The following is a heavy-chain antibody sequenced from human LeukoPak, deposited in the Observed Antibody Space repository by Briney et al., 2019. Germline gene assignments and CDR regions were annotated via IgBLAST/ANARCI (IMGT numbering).Heavy chain of an antibody. CDR1: GFTFSSYG. CDR2: IWYDGSNK. CDR3: ARGSSSSWSQFDY. V-gene: IGHV3-33*01. D-gene: IGHD6-13*01. J-gene: IGHJ4*02. Sequence: GRSLRLSCAASGFTFSSYGMHWVRQAPGKGLEWVGVIWYDGSNKYYADSVKGRFTISRDNSKNTLYLQMNSLRAEDTAVYYCARGSSSSWSQFDYWGQGTLVTVSS.